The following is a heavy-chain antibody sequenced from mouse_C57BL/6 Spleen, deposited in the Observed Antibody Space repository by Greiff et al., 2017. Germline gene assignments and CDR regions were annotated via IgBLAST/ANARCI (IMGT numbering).Heavy chain of an antibody. Sequence: QVQLQQPGTELVKPGASVKLSCKASGYTFTSYWMHWVKQRPGQGLEWIGNINPSNGGTNYNEKFKSKATLTVDKSSSTAYMQLSSLTSEDSAVXYCARSDWDEEAWFAYWGQGTLVTVSA. CDR1: GYTFTSYW. V-gene: IGHV1-53*01. J-gene: IGHJ3*01. D-gene: IGHD4-1*01. CDR2: INPSNGGT. CDR3: ARSDWDEEAWFAY.